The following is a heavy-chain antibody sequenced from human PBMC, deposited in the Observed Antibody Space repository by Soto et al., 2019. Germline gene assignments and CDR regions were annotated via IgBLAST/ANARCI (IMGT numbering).Heavy chain of an antibody. CDR1: GFIVSSNY. CDR2: IYSGGTT. CDR3: ARDLGRFGDPEY. V-gene: IGHV3-53*01. D-gene: IGHD4-17*01. Sequence: GGSLRLSCAASGFIVSSNYMNWVRQAPGKGLEWVSVIYSGGTTFYADSVKGRFTISRDNSKNTLYLQMNSLRAEDTAVYYCARDLGRFGDPEYWGQGTLVTVSS. J-gene: IGHJ4*02.